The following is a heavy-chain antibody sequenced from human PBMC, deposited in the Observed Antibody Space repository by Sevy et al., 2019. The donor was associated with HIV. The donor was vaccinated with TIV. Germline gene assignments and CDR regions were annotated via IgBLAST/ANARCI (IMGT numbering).Heavy chain of an antibody. J-gene: IGHJ4*02. Sequence: GGSLRLSCTTSGFTLGDYAMNWVRQAPGKGLEWVSVISLSGGDTYYTDSVKGRFTISRDNSKNTLYLQMNSLRAEDTAVYYCAKDRVSGTYYTGDFDYWGQGTLVTVSS. CDR3: AKDRVSGTYYTGDFDY. CDR2: ISLSGGDT. D-gene: IGHD3-10*01. CDR1: GFTLGDYA. V-gene: IGHV3-23*01.